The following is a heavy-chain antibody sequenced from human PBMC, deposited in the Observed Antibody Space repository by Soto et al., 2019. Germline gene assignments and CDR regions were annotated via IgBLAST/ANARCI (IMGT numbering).Heavy chain of an antibody. CDR3: ARLEGLATIAYYFDF. V-gene: IGHV4-39*01. J-gene: IGHJ4*02. CDR2: IYYRGNA. D-gene: IGHD3-9*01. Sequence: PSETLSLTCSVSDDSINSDKYYLGWIRQPPGKGLEWIGSIYYRGNAYYNPSLQTRVTISLDKSRSQFSLKLNSVTAADSAVYFCARLEGLATIAYYFDFSGPGALVNVSS. CDR1: DDSINSDKYY.